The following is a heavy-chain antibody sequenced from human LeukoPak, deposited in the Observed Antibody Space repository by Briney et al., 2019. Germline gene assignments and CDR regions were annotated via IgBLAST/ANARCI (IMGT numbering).Heavy chain of an antibody. CDR1: GFTFNKYA. CDR2: ISTSART. Sequence: GSLRLSCTASGFTFNKYAMSWVRQAPGKGLEWLSLISTSARTHYADSMKGRFTISRDNSKNTLYLQMNSLRAEDTAVYYCAKTHASSQYYFDYWGQGTLVTVSS. CDR3: AKTHASSQYYFDY. D-gene: IGHD3-22*01. J-gene: IGHJ4*02. V-gene: IGHV3-23*01.